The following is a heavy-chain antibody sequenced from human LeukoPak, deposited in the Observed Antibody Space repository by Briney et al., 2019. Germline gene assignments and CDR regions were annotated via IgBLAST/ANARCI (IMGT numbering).Heavy chain of an antibody. Sequence: GGSLRLSCAASGFPFSTYAMTWVRQAPGKGLEWVSGITGSGSSTYYADSVRGRFTISRDNSKNTVFLQMSSLRADDTAIYYCARGATPYDYGGNSVYWGQGTLVTVSS. D-gene: IGHD4-23*01. CDR2: ITGSGSST. J-gene: IGHJ4*02. CDR3: ARGATPYDYGGNSVY. V-gene: IGHV3-23*01. CDR1: GFPFSTYA.